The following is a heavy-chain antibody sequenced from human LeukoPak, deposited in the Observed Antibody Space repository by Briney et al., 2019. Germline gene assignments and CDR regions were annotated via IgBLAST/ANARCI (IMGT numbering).Heavy chain of an antibody. J-gene: IGHJ5*02. CDR3: ARLEIAAAGNRWFDP. V-gene: IGHV4-39*07. CDR1: GGSISSSSYY. D-gene: IGHD6-13*01. CDR2: ICYSGST. Sequence: SETLSLTCTVSGGSISSSSYYWGWIRQPPGKGLEWIGSICYSGSTYYNPSLKSRVTISVDTSKNQFSLKLSSVTAADTAVYYCARLEIAAAGNRWFDPWGQGTLVTVSS.